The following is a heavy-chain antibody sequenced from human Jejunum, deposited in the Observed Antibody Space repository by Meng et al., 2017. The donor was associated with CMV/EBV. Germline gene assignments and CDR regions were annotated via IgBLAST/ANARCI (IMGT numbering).Heavy chain of an antibody. CDR1: GGSINGYY. CDR2: IYTSGNT. CDR3: TRDNLSGSYYFDY. Sequence: QVQLQESGPGLVKPSETLPLTCTVSGGSINGYYCSWIRQPAGKGLEWIGRIYTSGNTNYNPSLKSRVTMSVDTSKNQFSLKLSSVTAADTAVYYCTRDNLSGSYYFDYWGQGTLVTVSS. J-gene: IGHJ4*02. V-gene: IGHV4-4*07. D-gene: IGHD1-26*01.